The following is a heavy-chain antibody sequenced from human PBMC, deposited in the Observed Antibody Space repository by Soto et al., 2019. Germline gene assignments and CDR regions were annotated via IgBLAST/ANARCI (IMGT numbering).Heavy chain of an antibody. J-gene: IGHJ6*02. CDR3: TTTYCSSSSCFTYAMDV. D-gene: IGHD2-15*01. V-gene: IGHV3-15*01. CDR2: IKSITDGGTT. Sequence: GGSLRLSCAASGFTFGNAWMNWVRQAPGKGLDWVGRIKSITDGGTTNYAAPVKGRFTISRDDSKNTLYLQMNSLKTEDTAVYYCTTTYCSSSSCFTYAMDVGGQGTTVTVSS. CDR1: GFTFGNAW.